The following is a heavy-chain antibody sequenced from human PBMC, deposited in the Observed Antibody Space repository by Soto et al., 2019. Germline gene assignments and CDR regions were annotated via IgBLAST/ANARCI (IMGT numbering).Heavy chain of an antibody. Sequence: EVQLLESGGGLVQPGGSLRLSCAASGFTLSNYAMSWVRQAPGKGLEWVSAIRGSGVGTYYADSVKGRFTIFRDNSKNTLYLHMNSLRAEDTAVYYCAKGYSYGSWGQGTLVTVSS. CDR3: AKGYSYGS. CDR2: IRGSGVGT. D-gene: IGHD5-18*01. CDR1: GFTLSNYA. V-gene: IGHV3-23*01. J-gene: IGHJ5*02.